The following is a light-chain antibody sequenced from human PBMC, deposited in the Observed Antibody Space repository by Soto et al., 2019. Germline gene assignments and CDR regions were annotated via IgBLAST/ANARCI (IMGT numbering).Light chain of an antibody. CDR2: GSS. Sequence: DIQMTQSPSSLSASVGDRVTITCRARQSIRNDLAWYQQKPGRAPKRLIYGSSTLQSGVPSRFSGSGSGTEFPLTISSLQPEDFATYYCLQHNVFPRTFGQGTQVEIK. CDR3: LQHNVFPRT. CDR1: QSIRND. J-gene: IGKJ1*01. V-gene: IGKV1-17*01.